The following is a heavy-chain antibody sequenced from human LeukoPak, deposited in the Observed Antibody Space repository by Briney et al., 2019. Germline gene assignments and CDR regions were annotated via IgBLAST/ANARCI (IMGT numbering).Heavy chain of an antibody. D-gene: IGHD3-9*01. CDR1: GGSISSYY. V-gene: IGHV4-59*08. Sequence: SETLSLTCTVSGGSISSYYWSWIRQPPGKGLEWIGYIYYSGSTNYNPSLKSRVTISVDTSKNQFSLKLSSVTAADTAVYYRARRRPYYDILTGFDIWGQGTMVTVSS. CDR3: ARRRPYYDILTGFDI. J-gene: IGHJ3*02. CDR2: IYYSGST.